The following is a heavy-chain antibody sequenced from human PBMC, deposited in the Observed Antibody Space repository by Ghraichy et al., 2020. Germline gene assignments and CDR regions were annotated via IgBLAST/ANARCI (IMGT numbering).Heavy chain of an antibody. V-gene: IGHV4-61*03. Sequence: SDTLSLTCTVSGGSVSRGNYYWNWIRQSPGKGLEWIGFIYNSGDTNYNPSLKSRVSISADTSKNHFSLKLNSPTAADTAAYYCARDRGGYYFDYWGQGILVTVSS. CDR1: GGSVSRGNYY. D-gene: IGHD4-23*01. CDR2: IYNSGDT. J-gene: IGHJ4*02. CDR3: ARDRGGYYFDY.